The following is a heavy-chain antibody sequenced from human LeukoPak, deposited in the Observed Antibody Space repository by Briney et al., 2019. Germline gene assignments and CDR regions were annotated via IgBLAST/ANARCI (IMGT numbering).Heavy chain of an antibody. J-gene: IGHJ5*02. CDR1: GFTFSSYW. CDR3: ASGTIFGVVTT. Sequence: GGSLRLSCAASGFTFSSYWMSWVRQAPGKGLEWVANIKQDGSEKYYVDSVKGRFTISRDNTKNPLYLQMNSLRAEDTAVYYCASGTIFGVVTTWGQGTLVTVSS. D-gene: IGHD3-3*01. V-gene: IGHV3-7*01. CDR2: IKQDGSEK.